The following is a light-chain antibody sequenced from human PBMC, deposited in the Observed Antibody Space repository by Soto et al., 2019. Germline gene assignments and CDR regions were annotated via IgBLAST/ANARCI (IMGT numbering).Light chain of an antibody. CDR3: QQYNNWPRA. CDR2: AAS. Sequence: EVVVTQSPATLSVSPGERATLSCRASQSVTTNLAWYQQKPGQVPRLLIYAASIRATDIPARFSGSGSGTEFTLTISSLQSEDFAVYYCQQYNNWPRAFGPGTKVDIK. V-gene: IGKV3-15*01. CDR1: QSVTTN. J-gene: IGKJ3*01.